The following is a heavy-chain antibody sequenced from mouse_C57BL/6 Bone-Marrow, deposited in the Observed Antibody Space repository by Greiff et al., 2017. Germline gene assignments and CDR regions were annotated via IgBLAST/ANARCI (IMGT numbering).Heavy chain of an antibody. D-gene: IGHD1-1*01. CDR1: GYTFTSYD. CDR2: IYPRDGST. Sequence: VQLQQSGPELVKPGASVKLSCKASGYTFTSYDINWVKQRPGPGLEWIGWIYPRDGSTKYNGKFTGKATLTVDTSSSTAYMELHSLTSEDSAVYFCARLEFDGSSGDWYFDVWGTGTTVTVSS. CDR3: ARLEFDGSSGDWYFDV. J-gene: IGHJ1*03. V-gene: IGHV1-85*01.